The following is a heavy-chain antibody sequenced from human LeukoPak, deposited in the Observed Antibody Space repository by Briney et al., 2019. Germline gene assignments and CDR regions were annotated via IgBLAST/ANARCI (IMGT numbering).Heavy chain of an antibody. CDR3: ATDREGDPSAYYLV. J-gene: IGHJ4*02. V-gene: IGHV3-23*01. CDR1: GFTFSGYA. CDR2: ISDNGGRT. D-gene: IGHD3-22*01. Sequence: GGSLRLSCAASGFTFSGYAMSWVRQAPGKGLEWVPTISDNGGRTYYADSVKGRFTISRDNSKNTLFLQMNSLRAEDSAVYYCATDREGDPSAYYLVGGQGTLITVSS.